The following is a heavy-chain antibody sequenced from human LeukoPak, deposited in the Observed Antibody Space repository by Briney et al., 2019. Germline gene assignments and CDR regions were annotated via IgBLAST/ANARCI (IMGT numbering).Heavy chain of an antibody. Sequence: GGSLRLSCAASGFTFSTYAMTWVRQAPGKGLEWVSTLSGSGDSTYYADSVKGRFTVSRDNSKNTLYLQMNSLRAEDTAIYYCSKDSSRIGYNWTWYIDLWGRGTLVTVSS. D-gene: IGHD5-24*01. CDR2: LSGSGDST. J-gene: IGHJ2*01. CDR1: GFTFSTYA. V-gene: IGHV3-23*01. CDR3: SKDSSRIGYNWTWYIDL.